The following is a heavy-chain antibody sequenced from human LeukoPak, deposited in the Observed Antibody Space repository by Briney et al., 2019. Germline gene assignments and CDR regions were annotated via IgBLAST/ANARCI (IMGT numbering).Heavy chain of an antibody. V-gene: IGHV3-23*01. J-gene: IGHJ5*02. CDR3: ARDNDSSGYPNWFDP. D-gene: IGHD3-22*01. CDR1: GFTFSTYA. Sequence: GGSLRLSCAASGFTFSTYAMSWVRQAPGKGLEWVSDLRGSGTDTYYADSVRGRFTISRDNSKNTLYLQMNSLRAEDTAVYYCARDNDSSGYPNWFDPWGQGTLVTVSS. CDR2: LRGSGTDT.